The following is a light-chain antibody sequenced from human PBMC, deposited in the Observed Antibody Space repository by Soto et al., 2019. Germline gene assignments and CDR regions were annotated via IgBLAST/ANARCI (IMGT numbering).Light chain of an antibody. J-gene: IGKJ1*01. CDR3: RQYGTSPPT. CDR2: GAS. CDR1: QSVSSSD. V-gene: IGKV3-20*01. Sequence: IVTTQSPSTVSVSPRERAPLSCRASQSVSSSDLAWYQQKPGQAPRLLISGASSRATGIPDRFSGSGSGTDFTLTISRLEPEDFAVFYCRQYGTSPPTFGQGTKVDI.